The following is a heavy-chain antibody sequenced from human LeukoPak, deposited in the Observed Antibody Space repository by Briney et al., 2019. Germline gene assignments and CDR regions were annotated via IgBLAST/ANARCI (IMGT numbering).Heavy chain of an antibody. V-gene: IGHV3-74*01. CDR2: INSDGSTT. CDR3: ARVGTTSNFYYYYGMDV. Sequence: GGSLRLSCAASGFTFSSYWMYWVRQAPGKGLVWVSRINSDGSTTSYADSVKGRFTISRDNTKNTLYLQMNSLRAEDTAVYYCARVGTTSNFYYYYGMDVWGQGTTVTVSS. D-gene: IGHD2/OR15-2a*01. J-gene: IGHJ6*02. CDR1: GFTFSSYW.